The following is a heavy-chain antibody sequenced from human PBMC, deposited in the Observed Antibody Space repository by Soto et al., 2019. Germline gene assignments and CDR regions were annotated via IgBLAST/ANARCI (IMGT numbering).Heavy chain of an antibody. D-gene: IGHD6-19*01. CDR3: ATSGGGWYLY. CDR1: GYTFSSYD. V-gene: IGHV1-8*01. CDR2: LNPNSGDT. Sequence: QVQLVQSGAEVKKPGASVKVSCKASGYTFSSYDINWVRQATGQGLEWMGWLNPNSGDTGYAQKFQGRVTLTRNTSINTAYIELSSLTSDDTAVYYCATSGGGWYLYWGQGTLLTVSP. J-gene: IGHJ4*02.